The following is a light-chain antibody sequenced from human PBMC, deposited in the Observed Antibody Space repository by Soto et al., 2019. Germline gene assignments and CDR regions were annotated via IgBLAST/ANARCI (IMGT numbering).Light chain of an antibody. Sequence: QSALTQPASVSGSPGQSITISCTGTSSDVGSYNLVSWYQQHPGKAPKLMIYEGGKRPSGVSNRFSGSKSGNTASLTISGLQAEDEADYYCCSYAGSNWVFGGGTKVTVL. CDR2: EGG. CDR3: CSYAGSNWV. J-gene: IGLJ3*02. V-gene: IGLV2-23*01. CDR1: SSDVGSYNL.